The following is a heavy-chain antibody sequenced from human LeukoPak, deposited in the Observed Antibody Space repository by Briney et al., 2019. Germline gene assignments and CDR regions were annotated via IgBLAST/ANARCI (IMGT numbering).Heavy chain of an antibody. J-gene: IGHJ4*02. Sequence: PSETLSLTCTVSGGSISSSSYYWGWIRQHPGKGLEWIGYIYYSGSTYYNPSLKSRVTISVDTSKNQFSLKLSSVTAADTAVYYCARDPQWRITFGGVIVWGQGTLVTVSS. CDR1: GGSISSSSYY. CDR2: IYYSGST. V-gene: IGHV4-31*03. CDR3: ARDPQWRITFGGVIV. D-gene: IGHD3-16*02.